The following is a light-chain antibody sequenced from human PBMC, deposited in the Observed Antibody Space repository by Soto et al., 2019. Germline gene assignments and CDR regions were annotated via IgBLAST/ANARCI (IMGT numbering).Light chain of an antibody. V-gene: IGKV1-39*01. CDR2: AVS. J-gene: IGKJ1*01. Sequence: DIQMTQSPSSLSASVGDRVSITCRASQSISTHLNWYQQKPGMAPKVLIYAVSGLQSGVPSRFSGSGSGTDFTLTISSPQPEDFATYYWHQNYGNPWTFGQGTEVEIK. CDR3: HQNYGNPWT. CDR1: QSISTH.